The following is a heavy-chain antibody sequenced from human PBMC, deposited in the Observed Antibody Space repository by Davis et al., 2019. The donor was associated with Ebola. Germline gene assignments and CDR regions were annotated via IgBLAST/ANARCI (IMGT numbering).Heavy chain of an antibody. CDR2: INSGGGLT. Sequence: HTWGSLILSCTASGFTFSSYAMNWVRQAPGKGLVWVSRINSGGGLTTYADSVKGRFTISRDNAKNTLYLQMNSMRAEDTAVYYCARGIGEDWGQGTLVTVSS. J-gene: IGHJ4*02. CDR1: GFTFSSYA. CDR3: ARGIGED. D-gene: IGHD2-21*01. V-gene: IGHV3-74*03.